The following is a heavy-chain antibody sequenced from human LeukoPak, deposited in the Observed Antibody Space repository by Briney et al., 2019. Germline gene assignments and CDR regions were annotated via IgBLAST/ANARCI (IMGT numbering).Heavy chain of an antibody. Sequence: EASVKVSCTASGYTFTSYGISWMRQAPGQGLEWMGWISAYNGNTNYAQKLQGRVTMTTDTSTSTAYMELRSLRSDDTAVYYCARDFWVVTASDAFDIWGQGTMVTVSS. D-gene: IGHD2-21*02. CDR1: GYTFTSYG. CDR2: ISAYNGNT. V-gene: IGHV1-18*01. J-gene: IGHJ3*02. CDR3: ARDFWVVTASDAFDI.